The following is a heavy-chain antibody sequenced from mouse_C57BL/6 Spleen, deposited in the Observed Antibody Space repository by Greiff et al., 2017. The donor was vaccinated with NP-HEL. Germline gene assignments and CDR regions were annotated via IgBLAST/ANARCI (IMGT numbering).Heavy chain of an antibody. CDR2: INPNNGGT. Sequence: VQLQQSGPELVKPGASVKIPCKASGYTFTDYNMDWVKQSHGKSLEWIGDINPNNGGTIYNQKFKGKATLTVDKSSSTAYMELRSLTSEDTAVYYCARDDYGSSEAMDYWGQGTSVTVSS. D-gene: IGHD1-1*01. CDR3: ARDDYGSSEAMDY. V-gene: IGHV1-18*01. CDR1: GYTFTDYN. J-gene: IGHJ4*01.